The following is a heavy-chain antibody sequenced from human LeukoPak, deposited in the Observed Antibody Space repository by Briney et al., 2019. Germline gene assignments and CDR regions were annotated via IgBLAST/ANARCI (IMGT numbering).Heavy chain of an antibody. CDR2: INPSGGGT. Sequence: ASVKVSCKASGYTFNNYYMYWVRQAPGQGLEWMGMINPSGGGTSYAQKFQGRVTMTRDTSTRTVYMEVSSLKPEDTAVYYCARQGAYSSAIGMGYWGQGTLVTVSS. J-gene: IGHJ4*02. CDR3: ARQGAYSSAIGMGY. CDR1: GYTFNNYY. V-gene: IGHV1-46*02. D-gene: IGHD6-19*01.